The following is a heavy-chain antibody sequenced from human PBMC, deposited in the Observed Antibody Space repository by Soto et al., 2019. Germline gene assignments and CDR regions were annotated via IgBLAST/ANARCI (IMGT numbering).Heavy chain of an antibody. J-gene: IGHJ5*02. D-gene: IGHD3-10*01. CDR1: GFTVSSNY. CDR2: IYSGGST. V-gene: IGHV3-53*01. CDR3: ARQTSARGLYDP. Sequence: EVQLVESGGGLIQPGGSLRLSCAASGFTVSSNYMSWVRQAPGKGLEWVSVIYSGGSTYYADSVKGRFTISRDNSKNTLYLQMTSLRAGDTAVYYCARQTSARGLYDPWGQGTLVTVSS.